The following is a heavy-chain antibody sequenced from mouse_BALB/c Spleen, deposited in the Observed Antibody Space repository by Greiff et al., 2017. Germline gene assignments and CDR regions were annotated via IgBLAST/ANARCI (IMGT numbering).Heavy chain of an antibody. CDR3: AREAARAPWYFDY. CDR2: IHPGSGGT. D-gene: IGHD3-1*01. J-gene: IGHJ2*01. CDR1: GYTFNDYE. Sequence: SGAELVRPGASVKLSCTALGYTFNDYEMHWVKQTPVHGLEWIGAIHPGSGGTAYNQKFKSKATLTVDKSSSTAYMQLSSLTSEDSAVYYCAREAARAPWYFDYWGQGTTLTVSS. V-gene: IGHV1-15*01.